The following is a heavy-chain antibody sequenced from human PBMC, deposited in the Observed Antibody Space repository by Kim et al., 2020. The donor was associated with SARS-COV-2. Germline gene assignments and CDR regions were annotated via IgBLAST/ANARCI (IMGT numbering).Heavy chain of an antibody. CDR2: ITGNVGST. CDR3: AKFGSFDS. V-gene: IGHV3-23*01. D-gene: IGHD3-10*01. Sequence: GGSLRLSCAASGFTFSNYGMTWFRQAPGKGLEWVSAITGNVGSTYYSDSAKDRFTISRDNSRSTRYLQMKSLRADDTAIYYCAKFGSFDSGGQGTLDTV. J-gene: IGHJ4*02. CDR1: GFTFSNYG.